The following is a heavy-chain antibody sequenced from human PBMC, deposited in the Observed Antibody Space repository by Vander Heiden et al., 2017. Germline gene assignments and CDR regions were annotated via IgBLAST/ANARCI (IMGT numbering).Heavy chain of an antibody. CDR1: GFTFRSYA. Sequence: EVQLLESGGGLVQPGGSLGLSCAASGFTFRSYAMSWVRQAQGKGLEWVSAIRYSDGNTYYADSVKGRFIISSDSPKNTLYLQMNSLRAEDTALYYCAKYSGYVSGAFDIWGQGTMVIVSS. CDR3: AKYSGYVSGAFDI. J-gene: IGHJ3*02. CDR2: IRYSDGNT. V-gene: IGHV3-23*01. D-gene: IGHD5-12*01.